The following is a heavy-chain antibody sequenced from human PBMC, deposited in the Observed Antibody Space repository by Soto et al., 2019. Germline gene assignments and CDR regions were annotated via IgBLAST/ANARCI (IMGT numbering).Heavy chain of an antibody. D-gene: IGHD3-22*01. V-gene: IGHV3-49*03. Sequence: GGSLRLSCTASGFTFGDYAMSWFRQAPGKGLEWVGFIRSKAYGGTTEYAASVKGRFTLSRDDSKSIAYLQMNSLKTEDTAVYSCTRDGDYYDSSGYYYDAFDIWGQGTMVTVSS. CDR2: IRSKAYGGTT. J-gene: IGHJ3*02. CDR3: TRDGDYYDSSGYYYDAFDI. CDR1: GFTFGDYA.